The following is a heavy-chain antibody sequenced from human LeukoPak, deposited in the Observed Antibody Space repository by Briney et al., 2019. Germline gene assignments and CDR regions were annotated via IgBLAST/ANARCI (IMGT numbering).Heavy chain of an antibody. CDR1: GFNFSSHG. CDR2: TSYDGSTK. V-gene: IGHV3-30*18. J-gene: IGHJ4*02. CDR3: AKDATLFGDQYFDY. Sequence: GGSLRLSCAASGFNFSSHGMHWVRQAPGKGLEWVAVTSYDGSTKYYADSAKGRFNISRDNSKNTLYLQMNSLRVDDTAVYYCAKDATLFGDQYFDYWGQGTLVIVSS. D-gene: IGHD3-10*01.